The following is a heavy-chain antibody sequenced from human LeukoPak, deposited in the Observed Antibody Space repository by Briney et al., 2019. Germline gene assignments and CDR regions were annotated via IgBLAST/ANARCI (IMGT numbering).Heavy chain of an antibody. D-gene: IGHD4-17*01. CDR1: GDTFTSYY. V-gene: IGHV1-46*01. Sequence: ASVKVSCKASGDTFTSYYMHWVRHTPGQGLEWMGIINPSGGSTSYAQKFQGRVTMTRDTSTSTVYMELSSLRSEDTAVYYCARDCSARDYGDSTDWFDPWGQGTLVTVSS. J-gene: IGHJ5*02. CDR3: ARDCSARDYGDSTDWFDP. CDR2: INPSGGST.